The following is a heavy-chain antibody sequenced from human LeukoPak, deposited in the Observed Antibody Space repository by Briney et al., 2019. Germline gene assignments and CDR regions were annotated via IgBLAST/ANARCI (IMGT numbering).Heavy chain of an antibody. Sequence: GGSLRLSCAASGFTVSSAYESWVRQAPGKGLEWLSVIYSGGNTYYADSVKGRFTISGDNPKNTVYLQMNSLRAEDTAVYYCAMRFGSGWYAYWGQGTLVTVSS. D-gene: IGHD6-19*01. V-gene: IGHV3-53*01. CDR2: IYSGGNT. CDR1: GFTVSSAY. J-gene: IGHJ4*02. CDR3: AMRFGSGWYAY.